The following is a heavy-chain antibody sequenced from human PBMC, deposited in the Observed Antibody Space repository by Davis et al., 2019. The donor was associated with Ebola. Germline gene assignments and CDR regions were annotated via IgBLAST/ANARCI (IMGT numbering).Heavy chain of an antibody. Sequence: SETLSLTCTVSGGSISTYCWSWIRLSPGKGLEWIGYIYYSGSTNYNPSLKSRVTISVDTSKNQFSLKLSSVTAADTAVYYCARDPGYSSFDYWGQGSLVTVSS. CDR1: GGSISTYC. D-gene: IGHD5-18*01. V-gene: IGHV4-59*01. CDR2: IYYSGST. J-gene: IGHJ4*02. CDR3: ARDPGYSSFDY.